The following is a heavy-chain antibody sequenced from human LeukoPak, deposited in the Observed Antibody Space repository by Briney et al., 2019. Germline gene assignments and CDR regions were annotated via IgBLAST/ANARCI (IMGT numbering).Heavy chain of an antibody. CDR2: ISSSSSYI. D-gene: IGHD3-10*01. CDR3: ARGVYGSGSYYNAGDY. CDR1: GFTFSSYS. V-gene: IGHV3-21*01. J-gene: IGHJ4*02. Sequence: GGSLRLSCAASGFTFSSYSMNWVRQAPGKGLEWVSSISSSSSYIYYADSVKGRFTISRDNAKNSLYLQMNSLRAEDTAVYYCARGVYGSGSYYNAGDYWSQGTLVTVSS.